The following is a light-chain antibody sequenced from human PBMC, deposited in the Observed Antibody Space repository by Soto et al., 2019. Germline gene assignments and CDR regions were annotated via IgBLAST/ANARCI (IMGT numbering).Light chain of an antibody. Sequence: SVLTQPPSASGSPGQSVTISCTGTSSDVGGYFYVSWYQQHPGKAPKLMIYEVTKRPSGVPDRFSGSKSGNTASLTVSGLQAEDEAEYYCSSYAGSNNWVFGGGTKLTVL. CDR3: SSYAGSNNWV. CDR1: SSDVGGYFY. V-gene: IGLV2-8*01. CDR2: EVT. J-gene: IGLJ3*02.